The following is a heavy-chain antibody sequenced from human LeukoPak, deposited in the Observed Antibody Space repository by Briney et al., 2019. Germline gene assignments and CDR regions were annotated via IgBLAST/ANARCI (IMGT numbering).Heavy chain of an antibody. CDR1: GFPFSSYS. CDR3: ASLSDGDFDY. V-gene: IGHV3-21*01. J-gene: IGHJ4*02. Sequence: GGSLRLSCAASGFPFSSYSMNWVRQAPGKGLEWVSSISSSSTYIYYADSVKGRFTISRDNVENSLYLQMYSLRVEDTATYYCASLSDGDFDYWGQGTLVTVSS. CDR2: ISSSSTYI. D-gene: IGHD4-17*01.